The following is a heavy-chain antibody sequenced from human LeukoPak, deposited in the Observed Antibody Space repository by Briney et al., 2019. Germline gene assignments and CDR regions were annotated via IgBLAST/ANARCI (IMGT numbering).Heavy chain of an antibody. CDR2: IYYSGIT. CDR1: GVSISGNTYY. J-gene: IGHJ4*02. Sequence: PSETLSLTCTVSGVSISGNTYYWGWIRQPPGKGLEWIGSIYYSGITYYSPSLKSRVTISVDTSKNQFSLRLSSVTAADTAVFYCARHDSLQYNYGRGYFDYWGQGTLVTVSS. CDR3: ARHDSLQYNYGRGYFDY. V-gene: IGHV4-39*01. D-gene: IGHD5-18*01.